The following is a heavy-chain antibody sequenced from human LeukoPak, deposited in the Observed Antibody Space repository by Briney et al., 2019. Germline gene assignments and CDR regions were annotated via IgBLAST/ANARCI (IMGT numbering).Heavy chain of an antibody. D-gene: IGHD3-10*01. Sequence: ASVKVSCKASGYAFTSYYMHWVRQAPGQGLEWMGIINPSGGSTSYAQKFQGRVTMTRDMSTSTVYMELSSLRSEDTAVYYCARDLGRFGEPSDYWGQGTLVTVSS. J-gene: IGHJ4*02. CDR3: ARDLGRFGEPSDY. CDR1: GYAFTSYY. V-gene: IGHV1-46*01. CDR2: INPSGGST.